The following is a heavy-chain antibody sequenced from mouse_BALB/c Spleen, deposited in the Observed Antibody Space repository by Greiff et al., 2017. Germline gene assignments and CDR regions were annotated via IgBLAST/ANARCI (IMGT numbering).Heavy chain of an antibody. J-gene: IGHJ1*01. CDR1: GYSFTDYI. CDR2: INPYYGST. Sequence: VQLQQTGPELVKPGASVKISCKASGYSFTDYIMLWVKQSHGKSLEWIGNINPYYGSTSYNLKFKGKATLTVDKSSSTAYMQLNSLTSEDSAVYYCARYGYGSSHWYFDVWGAGTTVTVSS. D-gene: IGHD1-1*01. V-gene: IGHV1-39*01. CDR3: ARYGYGSSHWYFDV.